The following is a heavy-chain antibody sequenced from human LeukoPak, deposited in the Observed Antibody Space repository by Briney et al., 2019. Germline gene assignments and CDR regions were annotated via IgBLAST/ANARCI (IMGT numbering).Heavy chain of an antibody. CDR1: GGSISTYY. V-gene: IGHV4-59*01. J-gene: IGHJ1*01. CDR2: IYHSGST. CDR3: ARGGAARLHFQN. D-gene: IGHD6-6*01. Sequence: SETLSLTCTVSGGSISTYYWNWIRQPPGKGLGWIGYIYHSGSTNYNPSLQSRVTISVDTSKNQFSLNLNSVTAADTAVYYCARGGAARLHFQNWGQGTLVTVSS.